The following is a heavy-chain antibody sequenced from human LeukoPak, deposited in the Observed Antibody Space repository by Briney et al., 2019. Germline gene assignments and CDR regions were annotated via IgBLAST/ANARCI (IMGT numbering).Heavy chain of an antibody. CDR3: ARDLDGSSSNDWFEP. CDR1: VFTFSSYS. D-gene: IGHD6-6*01. Sequence: PGGALRLSRVESVFTFSSYSMNWVRQDPGEGLEWVSHVSSSSSYIYYADSVKGRFTISTDNAKNSLYLHMNTLRAEGTGLYYRARDLDGSSSNDWFEPWGQGTLGTVSP. J-gene: IGHJ5*02. CDR2: VSSSSSYI. V-gene: IGHV3-21*01.